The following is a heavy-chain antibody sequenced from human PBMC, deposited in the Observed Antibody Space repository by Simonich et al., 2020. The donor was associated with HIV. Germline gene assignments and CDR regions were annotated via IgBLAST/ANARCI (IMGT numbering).Heavy chain of an antibody. J-gene: IGHJ4*02. CDR3: ARRELGSTNFDY. D-gene: IGHD7-27*01. CDR2: LSPGDPDT. V-gene: IGHV5-51*03. CDR1: GYSFTTYW. Sequence: EVQLVQSGAEVKKPGESLKISCKGSGYSFTTYWIGLVRQMPGKGLEWMGILSPGDPDTRYSPSFQGQVTTSADKSFTTAYLQWSSLKASDTAMYYCARRELGSTNFDYWGQGTLVTVSS.